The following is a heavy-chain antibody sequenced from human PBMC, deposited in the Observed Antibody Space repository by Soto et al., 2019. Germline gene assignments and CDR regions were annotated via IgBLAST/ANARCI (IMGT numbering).Heavy chain of an antibody. CDR3: VRGDGDYEWNAFDI. V-gene: IGHV4-31*03. CDR1: GGSISSGGYY. D-gene: IGHD4-17*01. Sequence: QVQLQESGPGLVKPSQTLSLTCTVSGGSISSGGYYWSWIRQHPGKGLEWIGYIYYSGSTYYNPSLRIRVTISVDTSKVQFSLKLSSVTAAVTAVYYCVRGDGDYEWNAFDIWGKGTMVTVSS. CDR2: IYYSGST. J-gene: IGHJ3*02.